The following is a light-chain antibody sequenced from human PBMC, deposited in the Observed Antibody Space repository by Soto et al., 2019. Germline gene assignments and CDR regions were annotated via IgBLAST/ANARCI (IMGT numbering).Light chain of an antibody. CDR2: EGN. CDR3: CSYAGSSTPWV. Sequence: QSVLTQPASVSGSPGQSITISCTGTSSDVGSYNLVSWYQQHPGKAPKLMIYEGNKRPSGVSNRFSGSKSGNTASLTISGLQAEDEADYYCCSYAGSSTPWVFGGGTKLTVL. J-gene: IGLJ3*02. CDR1: SSDVGSYNL. V-gene: IGLV2-23*01.